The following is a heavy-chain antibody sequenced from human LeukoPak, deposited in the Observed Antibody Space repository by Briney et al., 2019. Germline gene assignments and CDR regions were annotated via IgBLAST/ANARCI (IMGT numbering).Heavy chain of an antibody. D-gene: IGHD4-17*01. CDR2: IYYSGST. CDR3: ARVTTVTSFDY. Sequence: SETLSLTCAVYGGSFSGYYWSWIRQPPGKGLEWIGYIYYSGSTNYNPSLKSRVTISVDTSKNQFSLKLSSVTAADTAVYYCARVTTVTSFDYWGQGTLVTVSS. V-gene: IGHV4-59*01. J-gene: IGHJ4*02. CDR1: GGSFSGYY.